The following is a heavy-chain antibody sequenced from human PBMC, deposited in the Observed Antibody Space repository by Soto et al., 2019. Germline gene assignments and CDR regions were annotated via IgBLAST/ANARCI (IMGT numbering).Heavy chain of an antibody. V-gene: IGHV3-7*01. Sequence: EVQLVESGGGLVQPGGSLRLSCAASGFTFSSYWMSWVRQAPGKELEWVANIKQDGSEKYYVDSVKGRFTISRDNAKNSLYLQMNSLRAEDTAVYYCAREVAYPYYYMDVWGKGTTVTVSS. J-gene: IGHJ6*03. CDR3: AREVAYPYYYMDV. D-gene: IGHD5-12*01. CDR1: GFTFSSYW. CDR2: IKQDGSEK.